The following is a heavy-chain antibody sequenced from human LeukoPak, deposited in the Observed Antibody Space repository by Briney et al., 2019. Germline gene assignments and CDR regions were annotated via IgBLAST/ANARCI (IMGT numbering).Heavy chain of an antibody. CDR2: INPNSGGT. Sequence: ASVKVSFKASGYTFTGYYMHWVRQAPGQGLEWMGWINPNSGGTNYAQKFQGWVTITRDTSISTAYMELSRLRSDDTAVYYCARASGSGSYFDYYYGMDVWGQGTTVTVSS. D-gene: IGHD3-10*01. J-gene: IGHJ6*02. V-gene: IGHV1-2*04. CDR1: GYTFTGYY. CDR3: ARASGSGSYFDYYYGMDV.